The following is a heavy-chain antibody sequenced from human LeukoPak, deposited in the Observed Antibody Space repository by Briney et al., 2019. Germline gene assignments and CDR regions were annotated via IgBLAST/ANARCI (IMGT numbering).Heavy chain of an antibody. CDR1: GGSISSHY. J-gene: IGHJ6*03. D-gene: IGHD6-19*01. Sequence: SETLSLTCSVSGGSISSHYWTWVRQPPGQALEFIGYIYYGGRTQYNPSLKSRVTMTMDTSKNQFSLRLNSVSAADTAVYYCAREVTVAGTFYFYMDVWGKGTTATVSS. CDR3: AREVTVAGTFYFYMDV. V-gene: IGHV4-59*11. CDR2: IYYGGRT.